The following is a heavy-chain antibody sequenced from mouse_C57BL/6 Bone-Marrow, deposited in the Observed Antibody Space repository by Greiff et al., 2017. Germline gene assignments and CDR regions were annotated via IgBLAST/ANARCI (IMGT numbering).Heavy chain of an antibody. CDR2: INPSNGGT. D-gene: IGHD2-12*01. Sequence: QVQLQQPGTELVKPGASVKLSCKASGYTFTSYWMHWVKQRPGQGLEWIGNINPSNGGTNYNEKFKSKATLTVDKSSSTAYMQLSSLTSEDSAVYYGARSGAIRQGLDYWGQGTTLTVSS. J-gene: IGHJ2*01. V-gene: IGHV1-53*01. CDR3: ARSGAIRQGLDY. CDR1: GYTFTSYW.